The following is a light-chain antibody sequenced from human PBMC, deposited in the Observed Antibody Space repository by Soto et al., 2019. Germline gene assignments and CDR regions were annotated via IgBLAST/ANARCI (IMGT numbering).Light chain of an antibody. V-gene: IGKV1-8*01. J-gene: IGKJ1*01. CDR1: QVISSY. CDR2: AAS. Sequence: AIRMTQSPSSLSASTGDRVTITCRASQVISSYLAWYQQKPGKAPKLLIYAASTLQSGVPPRFSGSGSGTDFTLTISCLQSEDFATYYCQQYYSYPWTFGQGTKVDIK. CDR3: QQYYSYPWT.